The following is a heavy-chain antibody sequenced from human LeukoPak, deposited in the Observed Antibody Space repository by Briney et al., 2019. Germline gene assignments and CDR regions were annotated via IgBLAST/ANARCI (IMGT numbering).Heavy chain of an antibody. CDR3: ARDLSYYFDH. CDR2: ISYDGSNK. Sequence: SGGSLRLSCAASGFTFSSYAMHWVRQAPGKGLEWVAVISYDGSNKYYADSVKGRFTISRDNSKNTLYLQMNSLRAEDTAVYYCARDLSYYFDHWGQGTLVTVSS. J-gene: IGHJ4*02. V-gene: IGHV3-30-3*01. CDR1: GFTFSSYA.